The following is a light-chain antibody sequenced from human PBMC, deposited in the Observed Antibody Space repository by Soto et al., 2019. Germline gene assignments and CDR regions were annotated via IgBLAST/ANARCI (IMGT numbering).Light chain of an antibody. V-gene: IGLV2-8*01. CDR2: EVN. J-gene: IGLJ3*02. CDR1: SSDVGGYNY. Sequence: QSALTQPPSASGSPGQSVAISCTGTSSDVGGYNYVSWYQQHPGKAPKLMIYEVNKRPSGVPDRFSGSKSGNTASLTVSGLQAEDEADYYCAAWDDSLSSPVFGGGTKLTVL. CDR3: AAWDDSLSSPV.